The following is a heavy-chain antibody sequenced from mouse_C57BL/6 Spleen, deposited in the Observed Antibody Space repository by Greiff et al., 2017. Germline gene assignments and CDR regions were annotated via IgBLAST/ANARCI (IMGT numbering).Heavy chain of an antibody. CDR1: GYTFTSYW. CDR2: IHPNSGST. Sequence: QVQLQQSGAELVKPGASVKLSCKASGYTFTSYWMHWVKQRPGQGLEWIGMIHPNSGSTNYNEKFKSKATLTVDKSSSTAYMQLSSLTSEDSAVYYCAYERGYAMDYWGQGTSVTVSS. CDR3: AYERGYAMDY. J-gene: IGHJ4*01. D-gene: IGHD2-3*01. V-gene: IGHV1-64*01.